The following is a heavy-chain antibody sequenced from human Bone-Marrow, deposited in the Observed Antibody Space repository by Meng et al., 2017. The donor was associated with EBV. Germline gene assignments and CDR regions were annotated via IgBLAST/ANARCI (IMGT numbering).Heavy chain of an antibody. D-gene: IGHD3-10*01. Sequence: VHLKESGPSLGKPSGTLSLTSVVPGGSIRSSNWWSWVRQPPGKGLEWIGEIFYGGSTNYNPSLESRVTISVDKSKNQFSLKLSSVTAADTAVYYCAAGFRELVRSRDYWGQGTLVTVSS. CDR3: AAGFRELVRSRDY. V-gene: IGHV4-4*02. CDR1: GGSIRSSNW. CDR2: IFYGGST. J-gene: IGHJ4*02.